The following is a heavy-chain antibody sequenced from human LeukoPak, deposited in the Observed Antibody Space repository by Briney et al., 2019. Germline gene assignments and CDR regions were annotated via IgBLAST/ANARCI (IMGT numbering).Heavy chain of an antibody. J-gene: IGHJ5*02. CDR1: GGSISSYY. CDR3: ARGVSAGTHSGFDP. CDR2: IYYSGST. D-gene: IGHD1-26*01. V-gene: IGHV4-59*12. Sequence: SETLSLTCTVSGGSISSYYWSWIRQPPGKGLEWIGYIYYSGSTNYNPSLKSRVTISVDTSKNQFSLKLSSVTAADTAVYYCARGVSAGTHSGFDPWGQGTLVTVSS.